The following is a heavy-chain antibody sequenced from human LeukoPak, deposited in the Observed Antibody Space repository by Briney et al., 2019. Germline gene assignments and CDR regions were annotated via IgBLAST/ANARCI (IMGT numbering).Heavy chain of an antibody. CDR2: SSGSGGST. V-gene: IGHV3-23*01. CDR3: AKDAYSYGYADY. D-gene: IGHD5-18*01. J-gene: IGHJ4*02. CDR1: GFTFSSYA. Sequence: PGGSLRLSCAASGFTFSSYAMSWVRQAPGKGLEWVSASSGSGGSTYYADSVKGRFTISRDNSKNTLYLQMNSLRAEATAVYYCAKDAYSYGYADYWGKGTLVTVSS.